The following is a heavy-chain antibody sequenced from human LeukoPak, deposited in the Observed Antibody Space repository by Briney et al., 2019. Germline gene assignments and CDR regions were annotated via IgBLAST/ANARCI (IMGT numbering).Heavy chain of an antibody. D-gene: IGHD1-26*01. Sequence: SETLSLTCTVSGGSIRSYFWGWVRQPAGKGLEWIGRIYTTGATFYNPSLKTRLTMSIDTSKNQFSLRLTSVVAAGTAVYYCARQGYTASYYFLDYWSQGTLVTVSS. J-gene: IGHJ4*02. V-gene: IGHV4-4*07. CDR3: ARQGYTASYYFLDY. CDR1: GGSIRSYF. CDR2: IYTTGAT.